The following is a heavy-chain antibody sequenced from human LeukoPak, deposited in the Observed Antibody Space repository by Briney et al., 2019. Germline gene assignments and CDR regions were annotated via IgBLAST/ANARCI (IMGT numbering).Heavy chain of an antibody. Sequence: GGPLRLSCAASGFTFSSYAMSWVRQAPGKGLEWVSAISGSGGSTYYADSVKGRFTISRDNSKNTLYLQMNSLRAEDTAVYYCAKDSSQYGGYEYYFDYWGQGTLVTVSS. CDR2: ISGSGGST. D-gene: IGHD5-12*01. CDR1: GFTFSSYA. J-gene: IGHJ4*02. CDR3: AKDSSQYGGYEYYFDY. V-gene: IGHV3-23*01.